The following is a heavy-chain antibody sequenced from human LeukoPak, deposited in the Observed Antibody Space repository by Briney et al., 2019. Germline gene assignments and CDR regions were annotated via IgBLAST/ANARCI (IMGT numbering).Heavy chain of an antibody. CDR2: IYSSGST. D-gene: IGHD3-22*01. CDR3: ARDQSYYDSSGYYCYYMDV. J-gene: IGHJ6*03. CDR1: GGSITVYY. V-gene: IGHV4-4*07. Sequence: SETLSLTCTVSGGSITVYYWSWIRQPAGKGLEWIGRIYSSGSTNYNPSLKSRVTVSVDTSKNQFSLKLSSVTAADTAVYYCARDQSYYDSSGYYCYYMDVWGQGTTVTVSS.